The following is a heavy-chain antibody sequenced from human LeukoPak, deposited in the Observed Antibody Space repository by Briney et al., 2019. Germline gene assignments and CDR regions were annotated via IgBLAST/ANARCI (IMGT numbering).Heavy chain of an antibody. CDR2: IRQDGSNK. Sequence: PGGSLRLSCAASGFTFSSYGMHWVRQAPGKGLEWVAFIRQDGSNKYYADSVKGRFTISRDNSKNTLYLQMNSLRAEDTAVYYCAKAGGPYYYDSSGYPAFDYWGQGTLVTVSS. D-gene: IGHD3-22*01. CDR3: AKAGGPYYYDSSGYPAFDY. CDR1: GFTFSSYG. J-gene: IGHJ4*02. V-gene: IGHV3-30*02.